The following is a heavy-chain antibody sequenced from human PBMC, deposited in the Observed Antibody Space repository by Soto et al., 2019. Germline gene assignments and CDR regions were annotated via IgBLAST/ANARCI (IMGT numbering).Heavy chain of an antibody. CDR3: VHTVMVHTITGGHYFDY. CDR1: AFSLSTNGVG. J-gene: IGHJ4*02. V-gene: IGHV2-5*01. D-gene: IGHD2-8*01. CDR2: IYWNEDK. Sequence: SGPPLVNPTQTLTLPCTFSAFSLSTNGVGVGWIRQPPGKPLEWLAVIYWNEDKRYSRSLKSRLSITKDTSKNQVVLTRTTMAPVDTATYYCVHTVMVHTITGGHYFDYRGQVNLVTVSS.